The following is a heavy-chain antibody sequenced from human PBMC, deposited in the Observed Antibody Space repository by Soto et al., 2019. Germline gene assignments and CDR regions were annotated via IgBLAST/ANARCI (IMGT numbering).Heavy chain of an antibody. Sequence: GASVKVSCKASGYTFTGYYMHWVRQAPGQGLEWMGWINPNSGGTNYAQKFQGWVTMTRDTSISTAYMELSRLRSDDTAVYYCARRASYCSSTSCYATPGYYMDVWGKGTTVTSP. CDR3: ARRASYCSSTSCYATPGYYMDV. CDR1: GYTFTGYY. D-gene: IGHD2-2*01. V-gene: IGHV1-2*04. CDR2: INPNSGGT. J-gene: IGHJ6*03.